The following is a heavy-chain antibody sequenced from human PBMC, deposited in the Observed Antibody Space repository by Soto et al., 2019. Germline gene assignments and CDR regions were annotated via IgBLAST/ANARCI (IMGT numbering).Heavy chain of an antibody. D-gene: IGHD2-2*01. CDR3: ARLYYCSSTSCYPGIHYYYGMDV. CDR2: MNPNSGNT. J-gene: IGHJ6*02. V-gene: IGHV1-8*01. CDR1: GYTFTSYD. Sequence: ASVKVSCKASGYTFTSYDINWVRQATGQGLEWMGWMNPNSGNTGYAQKFQGRVTMTRNTSISTAYMELSSLRSEDTAVYYRARLYYCSSTSCYPGIHYYYGMDVWGQGTTVTVSS.